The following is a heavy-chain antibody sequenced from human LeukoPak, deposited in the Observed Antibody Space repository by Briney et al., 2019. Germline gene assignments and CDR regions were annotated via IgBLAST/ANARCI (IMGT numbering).Heavy chain of an antibody. CDR1: GFTFASYS. V-gene: IGHV3-21*01. Sequence: PGGSLRLSCAASGFTFASYSMNWVRQAPGKGLEWVSSISGDSTYIYNAGSVKGRFTISRDNAQASLYLQMISLRADDTAVYYCARVSCRLERQSDLDYWGQGTLVIVSS. J-gene: IGHJ4*02. D-gene: IGHD1-1*01. CDR3: ARVSCRLERQSDLDY. CDR2: ISGDSTYI.